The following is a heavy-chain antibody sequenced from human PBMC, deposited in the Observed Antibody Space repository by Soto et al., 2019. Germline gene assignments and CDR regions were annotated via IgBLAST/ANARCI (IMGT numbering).Heavy chain of an antibody. J-gene: IGHJ5*02. CDR1: GGSFSGYY. D-gene: IGHD3-16*01. V-gene: IGHV4-34*01. Sequence: QVQLQQWGAGLLKPSETLSLSCAVYGGSFSGYYWSWIRQPPGKELEWIGEINHSGSTNYNPSLKSRVTISVDTSKNQFSLKLSSVTAADTAVYYCARFKGGWFDPWGQGTLVTVSS. CDR3: ARFKGGWFDP. CDR2: INHSGST.